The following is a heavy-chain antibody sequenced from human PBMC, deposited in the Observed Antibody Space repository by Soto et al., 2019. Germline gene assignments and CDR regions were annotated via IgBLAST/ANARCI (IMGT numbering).Heavy chain of an antibody. CDR3: ARVSRRYYDSSGQRRVSAFDI. D-gene: IGHD3-22*01. CDR1: GGTFSSYA. Sequence: QVQLVQSGAEVKKPGSSVKVSCKASGGTFSSYAISWVRQAPGQGLEWMGGIIPIFGTANYAQKFQGRVTITADESTSTAYMELSSLRSEDTAVYYCARVSRRYYDSSGQRRVSAFDIWGQGTMVTVSS. CDR2: IIPIFGTA. J-gene: IGHJ3*02. V-gene: IGHV1-69*01.